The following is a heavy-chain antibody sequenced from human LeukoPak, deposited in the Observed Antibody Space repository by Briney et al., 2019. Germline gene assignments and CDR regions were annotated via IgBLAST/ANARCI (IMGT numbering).Heavy chain of an antibody. V-gene: IGHV4-4*07. J-gene: IGHJ3*02. CDR1: GGSISIYY. Sequence: SETLSLTCTVSGGSISIYYWSWIRQPAGKGLEWIGRIYTSGSTNYNPSLKSRVTMSVDTSKNQFSLKLSSVTAADTAVYYCARDKLYDSSGYYSLVAFDIWGQGTMVTVSS. D-gene: IGHD3-22*01. CDR3: ARDKLYDSSGYYSLVAFDI. CDR2: IYTSGST.